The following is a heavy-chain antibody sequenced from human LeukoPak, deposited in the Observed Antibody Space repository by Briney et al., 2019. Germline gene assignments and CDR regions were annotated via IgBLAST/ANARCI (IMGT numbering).Heavy chain of an antibody. Sequence: GSVKVSCKASGYTFTGYYMHWVRQAPGQGLEWMGWINPNSGGTNYAQKFQGWVTMTRDTSISTAYMELSRLRSDDTAVYYCARGSPIQLWFGEPSDYWGQGTLVTVSS. J-gene: IGHJ4*02. CDR3: ARGSPIQLWFGEPSDY. CDR2: INPNSGGT. V-gene: IGHV1-2*04. D-gene: IGHD3-10*01. CDR1: GYTFTGYY.